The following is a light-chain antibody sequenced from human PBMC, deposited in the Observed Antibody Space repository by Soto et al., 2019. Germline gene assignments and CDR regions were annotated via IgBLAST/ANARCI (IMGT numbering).Light chain of an antibody. V-gene: IGKV3-15*01. J-gene: IGKJ4*01. CDR1: QSVVSS. Sequence: ESVMTQSPATLSVSPGERATLSCRASQSVVSSLAWYQQKPGQAPRLLISGTSIRATGVPARFSGSGSGTELTLTITNLQSDESAFYYCQQYYSWPLTFGGGTKVQIK. CDR3: QQYYSWPLT. CDR2: GTS.